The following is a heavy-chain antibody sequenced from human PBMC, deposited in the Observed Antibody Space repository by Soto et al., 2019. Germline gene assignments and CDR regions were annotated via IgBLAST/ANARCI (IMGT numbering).Heavy chain of an antibody. CDR1: GDIVSINSAA. Sequence: SQTLSLTCAISGDIVSINSAAWNWIRQSPSRGVGWLGRTYYRSKWYNDYAVSVKSRITINRDTSKNRFSMQLNSVTPEDKAVYYCGRGRGGAAASELDYWGQGILVTVS. V-gene: IGHV6-1*01. CDR2: TYYRSKWYN. J-gene: IGHJ4*02. CDR3: GRGRGGAAASELDY. D-gene: IGHD6-13*01.